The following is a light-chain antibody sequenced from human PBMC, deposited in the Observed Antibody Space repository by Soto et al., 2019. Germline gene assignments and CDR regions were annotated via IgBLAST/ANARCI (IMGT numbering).Light chain of an antibody. V-gene: IGLV2-14*01. Sequence: QSVLTQPASASGSPGQSITISRTGTSSDVGGYDYVSWYQQLPGKAPKLLIYDVNNRPSGVSHRFSGSKSGNTASLTISGLQAEDEADYYCSSYTGSSTFVFGTGTKVTVL. CDR1: SSDVGGYDY. CDR3: SSYTGSSTFV. J-gene: IGLJ1*01. CDR2: DVN.